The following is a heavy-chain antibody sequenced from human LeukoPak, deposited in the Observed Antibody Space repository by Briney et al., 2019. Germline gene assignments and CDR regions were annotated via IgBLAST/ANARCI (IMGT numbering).Heavy chain of an antibody. J-gene: IGHJ3*02. Sequence: SETLSLTCTVSGGSISSYYWSWIRQPPGKGLEWIGYIYYSGSTNYNPSLKSRVTISVDTSTNQFSLKLSSVTAADTAVYYCARWEVPYGDYVVGGAFDIWGQGTMVTVSS. V-gene: IGHV4-59*01. CDR1: GGSISSYY. D-gene: IGHD4-17*01. CDR3: ARWEVPYGDYVVGGAFDI. CDR2: IYYSGST.